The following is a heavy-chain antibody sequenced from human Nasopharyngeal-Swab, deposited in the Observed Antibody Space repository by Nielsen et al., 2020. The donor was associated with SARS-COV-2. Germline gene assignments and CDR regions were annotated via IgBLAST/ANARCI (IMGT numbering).Heavy chain of an antibody. CDR1: KFTVSTHY. CDR2: ISSSSTTI. D-gene: IGHD2-15*01. J-gene: IGHJ6*03. CDR3: ARDGGGDIVVPPYMDV. Sequence: GGSLRLSCADSKFTVSTHYMSWVRQAPGKGLEWVSYISSSSTTIYYAGSLMGRFTISRDNARNSLYLQMDSLTAEDTAVYYCARDGGGDIVVPPYMDVWGKGITVTVSS. V-gene: IGHV3-11*04.